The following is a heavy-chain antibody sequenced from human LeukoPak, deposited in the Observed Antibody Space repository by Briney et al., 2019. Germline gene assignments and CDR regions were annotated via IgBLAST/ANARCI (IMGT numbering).Heavy chain of an antibody. D-gene: IGHD3-22*01. CDR3: AGPDSSGFMMAFDI. V-gene: IGHV3-30-3*01. Sequence: GGSLRLSCAASGFTFSSYAMHWVRQAPGKGLEWVAVISYDGRNKYYADSVKGRFTISRDNSKNTLYLQMNSLRAEDTAVYYCAGPDSSGFMMAFDIWGQGTMVTVSS. CDR2: ISYDGRNK. J-gene: IGHJ3*02. CDR1: GFTFSSYA.